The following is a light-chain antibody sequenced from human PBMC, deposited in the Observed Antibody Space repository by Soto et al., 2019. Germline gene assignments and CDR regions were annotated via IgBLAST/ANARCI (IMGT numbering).Light chain of an antibody. CDR1: QSISSY. V-gene: IGKV1-39*01. CDR3: QQSYSTPYT. CDR2: AAS. Sequence: DIQMTQSPSSLSASVGDRVTITCRASQSISSYLNWYQQKPGKAPKPLIYAASSLQSGVPSRFRGSASGTDLPLTISCLQPADFATYYCQQSYSTPYTFGQETKLEIK. J-gene: IGKJ2*01.